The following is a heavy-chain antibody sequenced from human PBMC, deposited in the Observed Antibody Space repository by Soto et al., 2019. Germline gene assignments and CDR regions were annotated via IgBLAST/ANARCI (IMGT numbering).Heavy chain of an antibody. D-gene: IGHD1-26*01. CDR2: INPNSGNT. CDR1: GYTFSNYD. J-gene: IGHJ4*02. CDR3: ARGGVGATYFDH. Sequence: QVQLVQSGAEVKKPGASVKVSCKASGYTFSNYDINWVRQGTGQGLEWMGWINPNSGNTGYAQKFQGRVTMTRNTSISTAYMELKSLRSEATAVFFCARGGVGATYFDHWGQGSLVTV. V-gene: IGHV1-8*01.